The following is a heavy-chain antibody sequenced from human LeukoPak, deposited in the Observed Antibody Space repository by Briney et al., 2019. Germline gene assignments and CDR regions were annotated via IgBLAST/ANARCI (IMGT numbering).Heavy chain of an antibody. CDR3: AKDPYRASSGLVDY. V-gene: IGHV3-23*01. J-gene: IGHJ4*02. Sequence: GGSLRLSCAASGFTFNICSMNWVRQAPGKGLEWVSSISGSGGTTYYADSVKGRFTISRDNSKNTLYLQMNSLRAEDTAVYYCAKDPYRASSGLVDYWGQGTLVTVSS. CDR2: ISGSGGTT. D-gene: IGHD5-12*01. CDR1: GFTFNICS.